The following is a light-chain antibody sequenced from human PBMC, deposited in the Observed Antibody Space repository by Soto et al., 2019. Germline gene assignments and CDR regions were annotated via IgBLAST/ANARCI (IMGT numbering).Light chain of an antibody. CDR2: DVS. CDR1: SSDLGGYNY. V-gene: IGLV2-11*01. J-gene: IGLJ2*01. CDR3: CSYAGSFTLKV. Sequence: QSVLTQPRSVSGSLGQSVTISCSGTSSDLGGYNYVSWYQQHPGRAPKLMIYDVSRRPSGVPNRFSGSKSSNTASLSISGLQAEDEADYYCCSYAGSFTLKVFGGGTQLTVL.